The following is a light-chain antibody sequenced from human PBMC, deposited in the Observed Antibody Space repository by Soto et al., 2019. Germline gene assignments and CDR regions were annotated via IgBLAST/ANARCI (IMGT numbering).Light chain of an antibody. Sequence: QSVLTQPASVSGSPGQSVDISCNGTSSDIGTYRYVSWYQQHPGKAPKLMDFDVNRRPSGVSDRFFGSKSGYTASLTISGLQAEDEADYYCSSYTTGDSVIFGGGTKLTVL. CDR3: SSYTTGDSVI. J-gene: IGLJ2*01. CDR2: DVN. V-gene: IGLV2-14*03. CDR1: SSDIGTYRY.